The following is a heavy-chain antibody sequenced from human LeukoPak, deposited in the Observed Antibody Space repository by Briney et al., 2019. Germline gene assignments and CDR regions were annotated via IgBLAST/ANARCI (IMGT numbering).Heavy chain of an antibody. CDR1: GFTFSGYE. CDR2: ISNSGSTV. Sequence: PGGSLGLSCAASGFTFSGYEMSWVRQAPGKGLEWISYISNSGSTVYYADSVKGRFTISRDNAKNSLFLQLNSLRAEDTAVYYCARDKGSGSYYPFDYWGQGTLVIVSS. D-gene: IGHD3-10*01. J-gene: IGHJ4*02. V-gene: IGHV3-48*03. CDR3: ARDKGSGSYYPFDY.